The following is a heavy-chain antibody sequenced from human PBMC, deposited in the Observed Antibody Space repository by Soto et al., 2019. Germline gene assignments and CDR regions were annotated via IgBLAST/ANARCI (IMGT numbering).Heavy chain of an antibody. V-gene: IGHV1-69*06. D-gene: IGHD3-22*01. Sequence: SVKVSCKASGGTISSYAISWVRQAPGQGLEWMGGIIPIFGTANYAQKFQGRVTITVDKSTSTAYMELSSLRTEDTAVYYCARGAYYYYHSSCYYYHFDYWGQGTLVTVSS. CDR1: GGTISSYA. CDR2: IIPIFGTA. J-gene: IGHJ4*02. CDR3: ARGAYYYYHSSCYYYHFDY.